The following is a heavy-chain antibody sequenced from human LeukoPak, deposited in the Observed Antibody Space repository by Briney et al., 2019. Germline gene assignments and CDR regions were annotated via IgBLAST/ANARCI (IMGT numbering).Heavy chain of an antibody. CDR1: GFPFNSYV. V-gene: IGHV3-23*01. J-gene: IGHJ3*02. Sequence: GGSLGLSCAASGFPFNSYVMTWVRQAPGKGLEWVSVISGSGGPTYHADSVKGRFTVSRDNSKNTLYLQMNSLRAEDTAVYSCAKGYYDYIWGSYRSDAFDIWGQGTMVTVSS. CDR2: ISGSGGPT. CDR3: AKGYYDYIWGSYRSDAFDI. D-gene: IGHD3-16*02.